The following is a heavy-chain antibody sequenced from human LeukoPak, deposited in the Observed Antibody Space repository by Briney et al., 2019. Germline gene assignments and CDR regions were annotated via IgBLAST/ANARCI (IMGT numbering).Heavy chain of an antibody. D-gene: IGHD3-16*01. V-gene: IGHV4-34*01. CDR1: GGSFSGYY. Sequence: SETLSLTCAVYGGSFSGYYWSWIRQPPGKGLEWIGSIYYSGSTYYNPSLKSRVTISVDTSKNQFSLKLSSVTAADTAVYYCARLREEIWPPAYTFDYWGQGTLVTVSS. CDR3: ARLREEIWPPAYTFDY. J-gene: IGHJ4*02. CDR2: IYYSGST.